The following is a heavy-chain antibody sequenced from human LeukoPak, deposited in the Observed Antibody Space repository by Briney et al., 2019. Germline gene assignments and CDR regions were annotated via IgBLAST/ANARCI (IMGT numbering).Heavy chain of an antibody. CDR2: ISAYNGNT. D-gene: IGHD1-1*01. V-gene: IGHV1-18*01. CDR3: ARAKTLEPSPSNAFDI. Sequence: GASVKVSCQASGYTFTSYGHSWVRQAPGQGLEWMGWISAYNGNTKYAQKFQGRVTITTDTSTSTAYMELRSLTLDDTALYYCARAKTLEPSPSNAFDIWGQGTMVTVSS. J-gene: IGHJ3*02. CDR1: GYTFTSYG.